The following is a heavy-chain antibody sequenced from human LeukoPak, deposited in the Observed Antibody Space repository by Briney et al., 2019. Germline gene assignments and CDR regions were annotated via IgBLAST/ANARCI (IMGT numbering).Heavy chain of an antibody. CDR1: GFTFSSYA. Sequence: GASLRLSCAASGFTFSSYAMSWVRQAPGKGLEWVSAISGSGGSTYYADSVKGRFTISRDNSKNTLYLQMNSLRAEDTAVYYCAKAEGHGDNYFDYWGQGTLVTVSS. D-gene: IGHD4-17*01. CDR3: AKAEGHGDNYFDY. V-gene: IGHV3-23*01. J-gene: IGHJ4*02. CDR2: ISGSGGST.